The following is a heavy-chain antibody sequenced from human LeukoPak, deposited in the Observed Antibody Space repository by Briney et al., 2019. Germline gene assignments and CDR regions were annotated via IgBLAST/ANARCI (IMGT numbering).Heavy chain of an antibody. J-gene: IGHJ3*02. V-gene: IGHV3-48*02. CDR1: GFTSFNFP. D-gene: IGHD3-9*01. Sequence: GGSLRLSCEASGFTSFNFPMNWVRKAPGKGLEWVSHIRSDGTITYADSVKGRFTISRDDAKTSVYLQMNSLRDEDTAIYYCARDNIWAFDIWGQGTMVTVSS. CDR2: IRSDGTI. CDR3: ARDNIWAFDI.